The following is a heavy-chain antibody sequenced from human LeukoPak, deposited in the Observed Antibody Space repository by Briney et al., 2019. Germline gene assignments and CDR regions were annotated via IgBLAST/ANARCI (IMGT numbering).Heavy chain of an antibody. V-gene: IGHV3-53*01. CDR2: IYSGGST. Sequence: GGSLRLSCAASEFTFSTFEMNWVRQAPGKGLEWVSVIYSGGSTYYADSVKGRFTISRDNSRNTLYLQLNSLRAEDTAVYYCAGSHIRGALAYWGQGTLVAVSS. D-gene: IGHD3-10*01. J-gene: IGHJ4*02. CDR1: EFTFSTFE. CDR3: AGSHIRGALAY.